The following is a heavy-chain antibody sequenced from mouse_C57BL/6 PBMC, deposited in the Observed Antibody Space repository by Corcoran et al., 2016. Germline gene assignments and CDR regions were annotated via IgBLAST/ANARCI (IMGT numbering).Heavy chain of an antibody. V-gene: IGHV9-3*01. J-gene: IGHJ4*01. CDR2: INTYSGVP. CDR1: GYTFTTYG. Sequence: QIQLVQSGPELKKPGETVKISCKASGYTFTTYGMSWVKQAPGKGLKWMGWINTYSGVPTYADDFKGRFAFSLETSASTAYLQINNLKNEDTATYVCARSDYYGSSYERGMDYWGQGTSVTVSS. D-gene: IGHD1-1*01. CDR3: ARSDYYGSSYERGMDY.